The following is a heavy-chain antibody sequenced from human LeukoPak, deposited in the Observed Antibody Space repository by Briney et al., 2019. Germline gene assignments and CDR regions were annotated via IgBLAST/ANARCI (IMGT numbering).Heavy chain of an antibody. D-gene: IGHD3-22*01. CDR3: AAGLGDDSSGYPSFDY. CDR2: IVVGSGNT. J-gene: IGHJ4*02. CDR1: GFTFTSSA. Sequence: GASVKVSCKASGFTFTSSAMQWVGQPRGQRLEWIGWIVVGSGNTNHAQKFQERVTITRDMSTSTAYMELSSLRSEDTAVYYCAAGLGDDSSGYPSFDYWGQGTLVTVSS. V-gene: IGHV1-58*02.